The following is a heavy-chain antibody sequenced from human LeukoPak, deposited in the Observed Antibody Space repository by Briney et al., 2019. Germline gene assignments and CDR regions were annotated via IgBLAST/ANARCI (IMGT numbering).Heavy chain of an antibody. V-gene: IGHV1-2*02. Sequence: ASVKVSCKASGYTFTGYYMHWVRQAPGQGLEWMGWINPNSGGTNYAQKFQGRVTMTRDTSISTAYMELSRLRSEDTAVYYCARERGVVVAATRINWFDPWGQGTLVTVSS. D-gene: IGHD2-15*01. J-gene: IGHJ5*02. CDR3: ARERGVVVAATRINWFDP. CDR1: GYTFTGYY. CDR2: INPNSGGT.